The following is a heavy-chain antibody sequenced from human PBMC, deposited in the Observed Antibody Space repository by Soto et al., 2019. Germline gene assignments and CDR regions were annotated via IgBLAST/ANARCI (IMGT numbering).Heavy chain of an antibody. CDR2: ISSSSSYI. Sequence: EVQLVESGGGLVKPGGSLRLSCAASGFTFSSYSMNWVRQAPGKGLEWVSSISSSSSYIYYADSVKGRFTISRDNAKNSLYLQMNSLRAEDTAVYYCARDRVSGWYFDAFDIWGQGTMVTVSS. V-gene: IGHV3-21*01. J-gene: IGHJ3*02. CDR3: ARDRVSGWYFDAFDI. D-gene: IGHD6-19*01. CDR1: GFTFSSYS.